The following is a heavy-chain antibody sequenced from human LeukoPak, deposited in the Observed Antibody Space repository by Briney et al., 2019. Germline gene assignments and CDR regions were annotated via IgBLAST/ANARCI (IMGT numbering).Heavy chain of an antibody. CDR1: GFTFSSYG. D-gene: IGHD3-3*01. V-gene: IGHV3-74*01. J-gene: IGHJ3*02. CDR3: AKEGSLNYDFWSGCCAFDI. CDR2: INSDGSRT. Sequence: PGGSLRLSCAASGFTFSSYGMHWVRPAPGKGLMWVSRINSDGSRTNYADSVKGRFTISRDNAKNTLYLQMNSLRAEDTAVYYCAKEGSLNYDFWSGCCAFDIWGQGTMVTVSS.